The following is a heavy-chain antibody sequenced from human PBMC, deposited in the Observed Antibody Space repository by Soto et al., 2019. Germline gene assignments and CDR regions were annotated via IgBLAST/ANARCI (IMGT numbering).Heavy chain of an antibody. Sequence: GASVKVSCKASGGTFSSYTISWVRRAPGQGLEWMGRIIPILGIANYAQKFQGRVTITADKSTSTAYMELSSLRSEDTAVYYCARDVDYYDSSGYYRSGMDVWGQGTTVTVSS. J-gene: IGHJ6*02. V-gene: IGHV1-69*04. CDR3: ARDVDYYDSSGYYRSGMDV. CDR2: IIPILGIA. D-gene: IGHD3-22*01. CDR1: GGTFSSYT.